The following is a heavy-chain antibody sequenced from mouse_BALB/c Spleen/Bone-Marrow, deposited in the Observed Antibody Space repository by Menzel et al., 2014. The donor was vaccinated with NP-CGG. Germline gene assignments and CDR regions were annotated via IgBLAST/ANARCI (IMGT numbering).Heavy chain of an antibody. CDR2: INPSTGYT. CDR1: GYTFTSYW. J-gene: IGHJ4*01. CDR3: ARPENYDAMDY. V-gene: IGHV1-7*01. Sequence: QVHVKQSGAELAKPGASVKMSCKASGYTFTSYWMHWVKQRPGQGLEWIGYINPSTGYTEYNQKFKDKATLTADKSSSTAYMQLSSLTSGDSAVYYCARPENYDAMDYWGQGTSVTVSS.